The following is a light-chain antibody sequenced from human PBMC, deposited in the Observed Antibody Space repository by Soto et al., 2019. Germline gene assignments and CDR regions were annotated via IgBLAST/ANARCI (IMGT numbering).Light chain of an antibody. CDR1: SSDVGSSNL. V-gene: IGLV2-23*01. J-gene: IGLJ3*02. Sequence: QSALTQPASVSGSLGQSITISCTGTSSDVGSSNLVSWYQQHPGKAPKLMIYEDNERPSGVSNRFSGSKSGSTASLTISGLQAEDEADYYCCSYTRSSTWVFGGGTQLTVL. CDR2: EDN. CDR3: CSYTRSSTWV.